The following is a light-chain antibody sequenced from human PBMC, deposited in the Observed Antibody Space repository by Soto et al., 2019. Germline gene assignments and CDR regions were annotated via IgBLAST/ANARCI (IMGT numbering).Light chain of an antibody. J-gene: IGLJ2*01. V-gene: IGLV1-44*01. CDR3: AAWDDSLNGVV. CDR1: SSNIGSNT. CDR2: SNN. Sequence: QSVLTQPPSASGTPGQRVTISCSGSSSNIGSNTVSWYQQLPGTAPKLLIYSNNQRPSGVPDRFSGSKSGTSASLAISGLQFEDEPDYYCAAWDDSLNGVVFGRGTKVTV.